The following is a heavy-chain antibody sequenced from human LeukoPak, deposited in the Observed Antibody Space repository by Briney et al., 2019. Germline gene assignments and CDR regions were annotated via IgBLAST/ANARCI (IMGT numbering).Heavy chain of an antibody. CDR2: ISAYNGNT. CDR3: ARAEDYYGSGSTPRNWFDP. V-gene: IGHV1-18*01. CDR1: GYTFTSYG. J-gene: IGHJ5*02. Sequence: GASVKVSCKASGYTFTSYGISWVRQAPGQGLEWMGWISAYNGNTNYAQKLQGRVTMTTDTSTSTAYMELRSLRSDDTAVYYCARAEDYYGSGSTPRNWFDPWGQGTLVTVSS. D-gene: IGHD3-10*01.